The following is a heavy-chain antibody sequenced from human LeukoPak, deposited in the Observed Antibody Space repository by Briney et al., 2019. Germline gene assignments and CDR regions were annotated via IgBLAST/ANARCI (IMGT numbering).Heavy chain of an antibody. CDR1: GGSISTYY. V-gene: IGHV4-59*08. J-gene: IGHJ4*02. CDR3: ARLEWELNFDF. Sequence: SETLSLTCTVSGGSISTYYWNWIRQSPGKGLEWIGNIYYSGSTNYNPSLKSRVTISVDTSKNQFSLKLSSVTAADTAVYYCARLEWELNFDFWGQGTLVTVSS. D-gene: IGHD1-26*01. CDR2: IYYSGST.